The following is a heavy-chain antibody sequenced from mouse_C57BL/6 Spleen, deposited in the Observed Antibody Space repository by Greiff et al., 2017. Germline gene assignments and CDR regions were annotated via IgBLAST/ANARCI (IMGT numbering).Heavy chain of an antibody. J-gene: IGHJ4*01. CDR1: GYTFTTYP. Sequence: QVQLKASGAELVKPGASVKLSCKASGYTFTTYPIEWMKQNHGKSLEWIGNFHPYNDDTKYNEKFKGKATLTVEKTSSTVYLELSRLTSDDSAVYCRARGSHDGGDYAMDYWGQGTSLTVSS. CDR3: ARGSHDGGDYAMDY. D-gene: IGHD1-1*01. CDR2: FHPYNDDT. V-gene: IGHV1-47*01.